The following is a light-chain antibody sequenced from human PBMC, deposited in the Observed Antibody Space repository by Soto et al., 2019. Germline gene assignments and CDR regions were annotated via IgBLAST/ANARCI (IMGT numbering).Light chain of an antibody. J-gene: IGKJ1*01. Sequence: EIVLTQSPGTLSLSPGERATLSCRASQSVSSSYLAWYQQKPGQAPRLLIYGASSRATGIPDRFSGSGSGTDFTLTISRLEPEDFAVYYCQHSRTFGQGTKVELK. CDR1: QSVSSSY. CDR2: GAS. V-gene: IGKV3-20*01. CDR3: QHSRT.